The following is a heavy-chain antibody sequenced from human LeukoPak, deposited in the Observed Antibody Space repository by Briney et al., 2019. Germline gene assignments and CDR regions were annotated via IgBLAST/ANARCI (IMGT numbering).Heavy chain of an antibody. Sequence: PGGSLRLSCAASEFTFSSYWMSWVRQAPGKGLGWVANIKQDGSEKYYVDSVKGRFTISRDNAKNSLYLQMNSLRAEDTAVYYCARELGRYYMDVWGKGTTVTVSS. CDR1: EFTFSSYW. CDR2: IKQDGSEK. J-gene: IGHJ6*03. CDR3: ARELGRYYMDV. V-gene: IGHV3-7*01.